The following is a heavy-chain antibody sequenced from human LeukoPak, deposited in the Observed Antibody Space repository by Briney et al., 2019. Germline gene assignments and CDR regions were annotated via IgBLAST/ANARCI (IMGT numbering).Heavy chain of an antibody. CDR1: GGSFSSYY. J-gene: IGHJ4*02. V-gene: IGHV4-34*01. Sequence: SETLSLTCAVYGGSFSSYYWTWVRQPPGKGLEWIGAINPNGYTNYNSSLKSRVTISVDRSKNQFSLKLSSVTAADKAMYYCARQFYHDSSGGDYWGQGALVTVSS. CDR3: ARQFYHDSSGGDY. CDR2: INPNGYT. D-gene: IGHD3-22*01.